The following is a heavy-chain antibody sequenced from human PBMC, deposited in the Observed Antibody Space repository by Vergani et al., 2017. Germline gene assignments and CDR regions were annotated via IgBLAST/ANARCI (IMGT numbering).Heavy chain of an antibody. V-gene: IGHV4-30-4*08. J-gene: IGHJ4*02. CDR2: IYYSGST. D-gene: IGHD3-3*01. Sequence: QVQLQESGPGLVKPSQTLSLTCTVSGGSISSGDYYWSWIRQPPGKGLEWIWYIYYSGSTDYNPSLKSRVTISVDTSKNQFSLKLSSVTAADTAVYYCARVDTIFGVVIRGLDYWGQGTLVTVSS. CDR3: ARVDTIFGVVIRGLDY. CDR1: GGSISSGDYY.